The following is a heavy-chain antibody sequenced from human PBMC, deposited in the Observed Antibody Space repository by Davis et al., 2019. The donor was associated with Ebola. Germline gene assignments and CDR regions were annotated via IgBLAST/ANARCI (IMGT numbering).Heavy chain of an antibody. CDR2: INPSGGST. Sequence: ASVKVSCKASGYTFTSYYMHWVRQAPGQGLEWMGIINPSGGSTSYAQKFQGRVTMTTDTSTSTAYMELRSLRSDDTAVYYCARGGGYYGMDVWGQGTTVTVSS. CDR1: GYTFTSYY. D-gene: IGHD1-26*01. J-gene: IGHJ6*02. V-gene: IGHV1-46*01. CDR3: ARGGGYYGMDV.